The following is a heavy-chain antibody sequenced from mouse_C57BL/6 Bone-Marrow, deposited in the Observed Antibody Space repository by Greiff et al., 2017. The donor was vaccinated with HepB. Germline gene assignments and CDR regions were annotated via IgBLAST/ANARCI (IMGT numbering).Heavy chain of an antibody. CDR2: ISDGGSYT. D-gene: IGHD2-3*01. Sequence: EVQRVESGGGLAKPGGSLKLSCAASGFTFSSYAISWVRQTPEKRLEWVATISDGGSYTYYPDNVKGRFTISRDNAKNNLYLQMSHLKSEDTAMYYCARDDYDGLAWFAYWGQGTLVTVSA. V-gene: IGHV5-4*01. CDR1: GFTFSSYA. J-gene: IGHJ3*01. CDR3: ARDDYDGLAWFAY.